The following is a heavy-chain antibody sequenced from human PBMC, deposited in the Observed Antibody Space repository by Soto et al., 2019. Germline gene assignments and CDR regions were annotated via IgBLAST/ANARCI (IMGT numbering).Heavy chain of an antibody. D-gene: IGHD6-19*01. CDR2: INHSGST. V-gene: IGHV4-34*01. Sequence: SETLSLTCAVHGGSFSGYYWSWVRQPPGKGLEWIGEINHSGSTNYNPSLKSRVTISVDTAKNQFSLKLSSVTAADTAVYYCARRESYSSGWYYYDYYGMDVWGQGTTVTVSS. CDR3: ARRESYSSGWYYYDYYGMDV. CDR1: GGSFSGYY. J-gene: IGHJ6*02.